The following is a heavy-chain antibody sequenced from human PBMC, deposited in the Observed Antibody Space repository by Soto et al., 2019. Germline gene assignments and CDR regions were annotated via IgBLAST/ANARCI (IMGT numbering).Heavy chain of an antibody. CDR1: GYTFTGYY. D-gene: IGHD3-10*01. CDR3: ARDSRSGSGSYAAFDT. V-gene: IGHV1-2*02. CDR2: INPNSGGT. Sequence: ASVKVSCKASGYTFTGYYIHWVRQAPGQGLEWMGWINPNSGGTNYAQNSQGRVIMTTDTSISTVHMELSRLRSDDTAVYYCARDSRSGSGSYAAFDTWGQGTMVTVSS. J-gene: IGHJ3*02.